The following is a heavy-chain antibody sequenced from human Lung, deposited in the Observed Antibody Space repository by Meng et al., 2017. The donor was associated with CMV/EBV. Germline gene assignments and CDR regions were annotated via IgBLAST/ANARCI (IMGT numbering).Heavy chain of an antibody. CDR3: ATTSNGFFYS. CDR1: GFMFSNNW. V-gene: IGHV3-7*01. Sequence: GEXXKISCEASGFMFSNNWMSWVRQAPGKGLEWVANINQGGNEKYHVDSVRGRFTISRDNGNKSLSLQMNSLRVEDTALYYCATTSNGFFYSGGQGALVTVSS. CDR2: INQGGNEK. J-gene: IGHJ4*02. D-gene: IGHD2-2*01.